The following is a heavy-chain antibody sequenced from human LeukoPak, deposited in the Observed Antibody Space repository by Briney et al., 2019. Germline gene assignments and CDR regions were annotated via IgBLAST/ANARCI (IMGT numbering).Heavy chain of an antibody. CDR2: IRYDGSNK. CDR1: GFTFSSYG. Sequence: GGSLRLSCAASGFTFSSYGMHWVRQAPGKGLEWVAFIRYDGSNKYYADSVKGRFTISRDNSKNTLYLQMNSLRAEDTAVYYCAKDPPGITMIVAPGDDAFDIWGQGTMVTVSS. V-gene: IGHV3-30*02. CDR3: AKDPPGITMIVAPGDDAFDI. D-gene: IGHD3-22*01. J-gene: IGHJ3*02.